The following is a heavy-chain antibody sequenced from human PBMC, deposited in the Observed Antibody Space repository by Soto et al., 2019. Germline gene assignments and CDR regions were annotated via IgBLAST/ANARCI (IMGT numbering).Heavy chain of an antibody. CDR3: GRDGIGNVAFWGYLDY. Sequence: QVQLVESGGGVVQPGGSLRLSCAAPNSIFRRYGMHWDRQAPGKGLEWVASIRFDGRNIKYADAGMGRFSISRDNSKNMVYLEMNSLRVEDTALYYCGRDGIGNVAFWGYLDYWGQGSLVTVSS. CDR2: IRFDGRNI. D-gene: IGHD3-16*01. J-gene: IGHJ4*02. CDR1: NSIFRRYG. V-gene: IGHV3-33*01.